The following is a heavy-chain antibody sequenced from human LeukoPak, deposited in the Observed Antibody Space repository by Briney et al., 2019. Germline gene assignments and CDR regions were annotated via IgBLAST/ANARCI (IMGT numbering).Heavy chain of an antibody. D-gene: IGHD6-13*01. V-gene: IGHV3-21*01. CDR1: GFTFSYYS. CDR3: AKVDRGDYSSSPVPYYNYYMNV. Sequence: PAGSLSLSCAASGFTFSYYSMNWVRQAPGRGLEWASCISSSSSLIFYSDSVRGRFTISRDNAKNLLYLHMDSLRVEDTAVYYCAKVDRGDYSSSPVPYYNYYMNVWGKGTTVTVSS. J-gene: IGHJ6*03. CDR2: ISSSSSLI.